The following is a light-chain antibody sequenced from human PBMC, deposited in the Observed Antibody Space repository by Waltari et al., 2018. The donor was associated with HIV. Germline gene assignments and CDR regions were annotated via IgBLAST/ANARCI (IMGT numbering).Light chain of an antibody. CDR3: QQYYSTPPLT. J-gene: IGKJ4*01. CDR1: QSVLYSSNNKNY. CDR2: WAS. Sequence: DIVMTQSPDSLAVSLGERATINRNSSQSVLYSSNNKNYIAWYQQKPGQPPTLLIYWASTRQSGVPDRFSGGGSSTDVTLTISSLQADDVAVYYCQQYYSTPPLTFGGGTKVEIK. V-gene: IGKV4-1*01.